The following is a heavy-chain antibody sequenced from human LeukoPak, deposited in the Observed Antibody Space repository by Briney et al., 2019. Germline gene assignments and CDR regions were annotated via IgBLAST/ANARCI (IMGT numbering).Heavy chain of an antibody. CDR2: INHSGST. D-gene: IGHD6-6*01. V-gene: IGHV4-34*01. J-gene: IGHJ4*02. Sequence: SETLSLTCAVYGGSFSGYYWSWIRQPPGKGPEWIGEINHSGSTNYNPSLKSRVTISVDTSKNQFSLKLSSVTAADTAVYYCARAGIAARPPFDYWGQGTLVTVSS. CDR1: GGSFSGYY. CDR3: ARAGIAARPPFDY.